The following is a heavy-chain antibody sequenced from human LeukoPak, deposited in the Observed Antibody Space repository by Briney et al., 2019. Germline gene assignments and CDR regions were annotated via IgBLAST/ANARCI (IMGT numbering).Heavy chain of an antibody. J-gene: IGHJ3*01. V-gene: IGHV4-39*01. CDR1: GGSIRSSRYY. CDR2: IYSNGGT. Sequence: RPSETLSLACTVSGGSIRSSRYYWGWIRQPPGKGLEWIGSIYSNGGTYYNPTLRSRVTMSVDTSKNQFSLKLTSVTAAETAVYYCGNFDFWGQGTMVIVSS. CDR3: GNFDF.